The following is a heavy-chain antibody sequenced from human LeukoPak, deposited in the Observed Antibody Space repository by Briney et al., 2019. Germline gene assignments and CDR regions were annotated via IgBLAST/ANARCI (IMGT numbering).Heavy chain of an antibody. CDR2: IYYSGST. V-gene: IGHV4-39*01. Sequence: KPSETLSLTCTVSGGSISSGGYYWSWIRQHPGKGLEWIGYIYYSGSTYYNPSLKSRVTISVDTSKNQFSLKLSSVTAADTAVYYCARHPYDSSGYPGWGQGTLVTVSS. CDR3: ARHPYDSSGYPG. J-gene: IGHJ4*02. CDR1: GGSISSGGYY. D-gene: IGHD3-22*01.